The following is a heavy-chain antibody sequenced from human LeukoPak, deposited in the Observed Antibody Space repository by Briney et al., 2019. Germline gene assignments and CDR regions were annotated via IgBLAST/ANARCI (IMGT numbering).Heavy chain of an antibody. J-gene: IGHJ6*02. Sequence: GGSLRLSCAAPEFIFTSYTMNWVRQAPGKGLEWVSSIATSSSYIYYADSVKGRFTISRDTAKNSLFLQMDSLRAEDTAVYYCARAPDSSGYSASYGMDIWGQGTTVTVSS. CDR1: EFIFTSYT. V-gene: IGHV3-21*01. CDR2: IATSSSYI. D-gene: IGHD3-22*01. CDR3: ARAPDSSGYSASYGMDI.